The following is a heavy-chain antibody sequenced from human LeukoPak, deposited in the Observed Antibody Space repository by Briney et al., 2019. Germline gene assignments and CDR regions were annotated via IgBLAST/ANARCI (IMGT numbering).Heavy chain of an antibody. CDR1: GFAFDAFD. V-gene: IGHV3-43*02. J-gene: IGHJ4*02. Sequence: QTGGSLRLSCAASGFAFDAFDMHWVRRVPGKGLEWLSLIKGDGNPQYAEPVRGRFTISRDNSQNTLYLQMHSLRSEDNALYFCAKESPFGTGRTADYWGQGTQVTVSP. CDR3: AKESPFGTGRTADY. CDR2: IKGDGNP. D-gene: IGHD3-10*01.